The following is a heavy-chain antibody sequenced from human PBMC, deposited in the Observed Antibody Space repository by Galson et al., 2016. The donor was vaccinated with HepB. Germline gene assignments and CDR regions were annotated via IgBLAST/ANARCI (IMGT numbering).Heavy chain of an antibody. CDR2: ISWNSGSI. D-gene: IGHD1-26*01. Sequence: SLRLSCAASGFTFGRYAMSRVRQAPGKGLEWVSSISWNSGSIGYADSVKGRFTISRDNAKNSLYLQINSLRAEDTAFYYCAQDKASMSVGATNFQHWGQGTLVTVSS. CDR3: AQDKASMSVGATNFQH. J-gene: IGHJ1*01. V-gene: IGHV3-9*01. CDR1: GFTFGRYA.